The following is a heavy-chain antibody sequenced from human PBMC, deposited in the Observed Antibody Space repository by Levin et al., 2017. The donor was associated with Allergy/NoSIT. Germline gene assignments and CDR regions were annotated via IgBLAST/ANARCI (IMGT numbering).Heavy chain of an antibody. D-gene: IGHD6-6*01. V-gene: IGHV4-34*01. CDR2: INHSGST. CDR1: GGSFSGYY. Sequence: PSETLSLTCAVYGGSFSGYYWSWIRQPPGKGLEWIREINHSGSTNYNPSLKSRVTISVDTSKNQFSLKLSSVTAADTAVYYCARGGVGSSSHELDYWGQGTLVTVSS. CDR3: ARGGVGSSSHELDY. J-gene: IGHJ4*02.